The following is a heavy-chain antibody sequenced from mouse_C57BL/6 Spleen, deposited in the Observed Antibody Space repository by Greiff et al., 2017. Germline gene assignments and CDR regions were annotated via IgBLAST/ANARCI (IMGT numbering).Heavy chain of an antibody. J-gene: IGHJ3*01. V-gene: IGHV1-7*01. Sequence: QVQLQQSGAELAKPGASVKLSCKASGYTFTSYWMHWVKQRPGQGLEWIGYINPGSGNTKYNQKFKDKATLTADKSSSTTYLQLSSLTYADSAVXYSARSNYSNYTGFAYWGQGTLVTVSA. CDR3: ARSNYSNYTGFAY. CDR2: INPGSGNT. D-gene: IGHD2-5*01. CDR1: GYTFTSYW.